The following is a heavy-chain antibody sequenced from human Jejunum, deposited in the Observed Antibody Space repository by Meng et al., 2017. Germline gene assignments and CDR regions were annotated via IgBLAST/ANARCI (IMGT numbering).Heavy chain of an antibody. CDR1: GFYFSDFE. V-gene: IGHV3-48*03. Sequence: GEFLKISCVASGFYFSDFEMNWVRQAPGKGLEWISYISSGGDTINYADSVKGRFTISRDNARNSLYLQMTSLRADDTAVYYCARVGSSFDKWGQGTLVTVSS. J-gene: IGHJ4*02. D-gene: IGHD6-6*01. CDR3: ARVGSSFDK. CDR2: ISSGGDTI.